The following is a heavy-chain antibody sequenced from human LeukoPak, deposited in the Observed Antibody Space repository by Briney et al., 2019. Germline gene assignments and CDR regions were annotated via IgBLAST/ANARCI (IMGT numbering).Heavy chain of an antibody. V-gene: IGHV4-4*07. D-gene: IGHD1-14*01. CDR1: GGSMRNSY. Sequence: SETLSLTCTVSGGSMRNSYWSWIRQPAGKGLEWVGRIFTTGSTNYNPSLKSRVTMSIDTSKNQFSLKMTSVTAADTAVYYCARDGVPLINLVARPFHPWGQGTLVIVSS. CDR2: IFTTGST. CDR3: ARDGVPLINLVARPFHP. J-gene: IGHJ1*01.